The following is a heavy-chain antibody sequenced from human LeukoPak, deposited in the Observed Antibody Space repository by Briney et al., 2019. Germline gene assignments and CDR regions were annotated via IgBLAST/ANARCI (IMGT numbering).Heavy chain of an antibody. V-gene: IGHV3-43D*03. CDR2: ISWDGGST. Sequence: GGSLRLSCAASGFTFDDYAMHWVRQAPGKGLEWVSLISWDGGSTYYADSVKGRFTISRDNSKNSLYLQMNSLRAEDAALYYCAKGASSGITRGYFDYWGQGTLVTVSS. CDR3: AKGASSGITRGYFDY. CDR1: GFTFDDYA. J-gene: IGHJ4*02. D-gene: IGHD1-26*01.